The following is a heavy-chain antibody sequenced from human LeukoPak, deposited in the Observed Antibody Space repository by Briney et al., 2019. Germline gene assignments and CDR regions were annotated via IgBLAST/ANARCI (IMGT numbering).Heavy chain of an antibody. J-gene: IGHJ4*02. CDR1: GFTLHHYW. V-gene: IGHV3-74*01. D-gene: IGHD7-27*01. Sequence: GGSLTLSCLASGFTLHHYWMLWVRPAPGKGLVWVSRINTDGSSTNYADSVKGRFTISRDNAKNTLYLQMNSLRAEDTAVYYGAKVTGADYSPEVFDSWGQGTLVTVSS. CDR3: AKVTGADYSPEVFDS. CDR2: INTDGSST.